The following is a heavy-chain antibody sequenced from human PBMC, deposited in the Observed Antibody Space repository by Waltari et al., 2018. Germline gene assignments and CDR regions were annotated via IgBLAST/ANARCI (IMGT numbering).Heavy chain of an antibody. CDR3: AKGVNPGELPHTFDY. D-gene: IGHD3-10*01. J-gene: IGHJ4*02. V-gene: IGHV4-38-2*01. CDR2: IYHSGST. Sequence: QVQLQESGPGLVKPSETLSLTCAVSGYSISSGYYWGWIRQPPGKGLEWIGSIYHSGSTYYNPSLKSRVTISVDTSKNQFSLKLSSVTAEDTAVYYCAKGVNPGELPHTFDYWGQGTLVTVSS. CDR1: GYSISSGYY.